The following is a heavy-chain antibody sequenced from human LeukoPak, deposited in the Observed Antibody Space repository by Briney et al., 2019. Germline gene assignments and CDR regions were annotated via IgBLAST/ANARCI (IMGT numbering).Heavy chain of an antibody. CDR2: IRYDGSNK. J-gene: IGHJ6*03. V-gene: IGHV3-30*02. CDR3: AKVPSGVNYYGSGSYPYYMDV. Sequence: GGSLRLSCAASGFTFSSYGMHWVRQAPGKGLEWVAFIRYDGSNKYYADSVKGRFTISRDNSKNTLYLQMNSLRAEDTAVYYCAKVPSGVNYYGSGSYPYYMDVWGKGTTVTVSS. D-gene: IGHD3-10*01. CDR1: GFTFSSYG.